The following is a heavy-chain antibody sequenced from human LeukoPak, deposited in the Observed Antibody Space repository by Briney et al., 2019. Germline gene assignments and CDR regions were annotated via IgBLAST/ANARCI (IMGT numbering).Heavy chain of an antibody. CDR3: ARPIPSYDYVWGSYVY. Sequence: ASVQVSCKASGYTFTSYGISWVRQAPGQGLEWMGWISGYNGNTNYAQKLQGRVTLTTDTSTSTAYMELWSLRSDDTAVYYCARPIPSYDYVWGSYVYWGQGTLVTVSS. D-gene: IGHD3-16*01. CDR2: ISGYNGNT. V-gene: IGHV1-18*01. CDR1: GYTFTSYG. J-gene: IGHJ4*02.